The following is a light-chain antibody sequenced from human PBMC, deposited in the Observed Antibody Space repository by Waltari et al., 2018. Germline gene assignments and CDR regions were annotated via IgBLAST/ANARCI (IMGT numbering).Light chain of an antibody. CDR3: QQSYSTLPT. Sequence: DIMVSTPPPSLSSSSAGRVTITCRASQSISSYLIWYQQKPGKAPTLLIYAASSLQSGVPARFSGSGSGTDFTLTISSLQPEDFATYYCQQSYSTLPTFGQGTKVEIK. J-gene: IGKJ1*01. CDR2: AAS. CDR1: QSISSY. V-gene: IGKV1-39*01.